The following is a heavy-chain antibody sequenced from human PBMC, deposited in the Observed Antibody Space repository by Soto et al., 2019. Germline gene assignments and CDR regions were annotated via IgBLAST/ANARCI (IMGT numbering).Heavy chain of an antibody. CDR1: GGSFSGYY. V-gene: IGHV4-34*01. Sequence: PSETLSLTCAVYGGSFSGYYWSWIRQPPGKGLEWIGEINHSGSTNYNPSLKSRVTISVDTSKNTLYLQMNTLRAEDTAVYYCAKDKPGTTSFDYWGQGALVTVSS. J-gene: IGHJ4*02. CDR2: INHSGST. CDR3: AKDKPGTTSFDY. D-gene: IGHD1-1*01.